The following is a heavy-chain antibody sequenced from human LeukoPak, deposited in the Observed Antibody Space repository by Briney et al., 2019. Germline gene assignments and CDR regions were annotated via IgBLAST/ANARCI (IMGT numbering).Heavy chain of an antibody. D-gene: IGHD1-26*01. V-gene: IGHV3-21*01. CDR2: ISSSSSYI. Sequence: GRSLRLSCAASGFTLSPYSMNWVRQAPGKGLEWVSSISSSSSYIYYADAVKGRFTISRDNAKKSLYLQMNSLRVEDTAVYYCARANTSGNYYFDSWGQGTLVTVSS. CDR1: GFTLSPYS. CDR3: ARANTSGNYYFDS. J-gene: IGHJ4*02.